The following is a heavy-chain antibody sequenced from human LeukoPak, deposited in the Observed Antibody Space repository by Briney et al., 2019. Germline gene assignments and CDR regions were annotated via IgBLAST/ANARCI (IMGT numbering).Heavy chain of an antibody. Sequence: SETLSLTCAVYGGSLNDYYWSWIRQPPGKGLEWIGEINRSGSTNYNPSLKSRVTISVDTSKNQFSLRLSSVTAADTAVYYCARDIAAAGPWYFDLWGRGTLVTVSS. V-gene: IGHV4-34*01. CDR3: ARDIAAAGPWYFDL. D-gene: IGHD6-13*01. J-gene: IGHJ2*01. CDR1: GGSLNDYY. CDR2: INRSGST.